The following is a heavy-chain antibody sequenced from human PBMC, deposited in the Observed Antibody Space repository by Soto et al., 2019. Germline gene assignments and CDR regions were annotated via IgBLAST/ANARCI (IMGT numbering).Heavy chain of an antibody. CDR2: IYYGGTT. CDR1: GGSFSPNS. Sequence: SETLSLTCRLSGGSFSPNSWGWFRQSPGKGLEWVGYIYYGGTTSYNPSLKSRITISVDTSKNQFSLKVRSVTAADTAVYYCARYSSIFDMDVWGQGTTVTVS. CDR3: ARYSSIFDMDV. V-gene: IGHV4-59*08. J-gene: IGHJ6*02. D-gene: IGHD2-2*01.